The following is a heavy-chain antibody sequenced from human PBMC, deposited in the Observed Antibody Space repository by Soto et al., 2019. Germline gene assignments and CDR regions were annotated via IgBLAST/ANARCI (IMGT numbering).Heavy chain of an antibody. D-gene: IGHD3-9*01. CDR3: ARGDEAILTSYARKYDY. CDR2: MNPNSGNT. Sequence: QVQLVQSGAEVKKPGSSVKVSCKASGYTCTSYDITWVRQSTGQGLEWMVWMNPNSGNTGYAQKFRCRVTMTMNTSISTAYMEMSRLRSEDTAVYYCARGDEAILTSYARKYDYWGQGNLVPVSS. V-gene: IGHV1-8*01. J-gene: IGHJ4*02. CDR1: GYTCTSYD.